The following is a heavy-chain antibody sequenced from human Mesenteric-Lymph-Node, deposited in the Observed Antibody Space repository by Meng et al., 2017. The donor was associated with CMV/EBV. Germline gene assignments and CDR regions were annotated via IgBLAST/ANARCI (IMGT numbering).Heavy chain of an antibody. J-gene: IGHJ5*02. CDR2: VNPTSGNT. Sequence: GYTFTDYYIHWVRQAPGQGLEWMGRVNPTSGNTNYAQKFQGRVTMTRDTSLSTAYMEVSSLKSDDTAVYYCARTPGIATPTAWWLDPWGQGTLVTVSS. CDR1: GYTFTDYY. D-gene: IGHD6-13*01. V-gene: IGHV1-2*06. CDR3: ARTPGIATPTAWWLDP.